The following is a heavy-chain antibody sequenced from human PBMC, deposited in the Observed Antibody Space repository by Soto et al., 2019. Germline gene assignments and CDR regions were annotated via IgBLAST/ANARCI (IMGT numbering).Heavy chain of an antibody. J-gene: IGHJ4*02. CDR1: GYTFTSYG. V-gene: IGHV1-18*01. Sequence: QVQLVQSGAEVKKPGASVKVSCKASGYTFTSYGISWVRQAPGQGLEWMGWISAYNGNTNYAQKRQGRVTMTTDTSTSTAYMELRSLRSDDTAVYYCARDQYCSGGSCYPYYYFDYWGQGTLVTVSS. CDR2: ISAYNGNT. CDR3: ARDQYCSGGSCYPYYYFDY. D-gene: IGHD2-15*01.